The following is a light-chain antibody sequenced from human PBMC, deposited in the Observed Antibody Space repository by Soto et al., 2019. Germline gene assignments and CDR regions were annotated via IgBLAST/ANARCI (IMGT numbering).Light chain of an antibody. CDR1: QSINNY. CDR3: QQSLTMPIT. Sequence: DIQMTQSPASLSVSVGDRVTITCRASQSINNYLNWYLQRPGQAPKLLIRSASTLQRGVPSRFSGSGSRTEFTLTIADLQPDDFGPYYCQQSLTMPITFGHGTRLDSK. V-gene: IGKV1-39*01. CDR2: SAS. J-gene: IGKJ5*01.